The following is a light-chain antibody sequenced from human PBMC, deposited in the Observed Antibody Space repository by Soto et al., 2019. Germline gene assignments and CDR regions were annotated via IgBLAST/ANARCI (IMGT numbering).Light chain of an antibody. Sequence: QSALTQPPSASGSPGQSVTISCTGTSSDVGVYNYVSWYQQHPGKAPKLMIYEVSERPSGVPDRFSGSKSGNTASLTVSGLQAEDEADYYCSSYAGSNNPWVFGGGTKLTVL. CDR3: SSYAGSNNPWV. CDR2: EVS. CDR1: SSDVGVYNY. V-gene: IGLV2-8*01. J-gene: IGLJ3*02.